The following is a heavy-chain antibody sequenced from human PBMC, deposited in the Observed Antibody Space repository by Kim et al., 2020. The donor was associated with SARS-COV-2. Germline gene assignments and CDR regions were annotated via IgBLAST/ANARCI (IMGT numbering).Heavy chain of an antibody. D-gene: IGHD1-26*01. V-gene: IGHV3-74*01. CDR3: ARGSGSYGFDS. Sequence: YAASGKGPFTISRDNAQSTLDLQMNSLGPEDTAVYYCARGSGSYGFDSWGQGILVAVSS. J-gene: IGHJ4*02.